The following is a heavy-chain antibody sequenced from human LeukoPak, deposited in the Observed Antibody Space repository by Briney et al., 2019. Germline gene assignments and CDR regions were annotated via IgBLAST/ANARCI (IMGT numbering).Heavy chain of an antibody. D-gene: IGHD3-9*01. J-gene: IGHJ2*01. CDR2: IYYSGST. CDR3: ARTVYYDFLTGRNWYFDF. Sequence: SETLSLTCTVSGGSISSYYWSWIRQPPGKGLEWIGYIYYSGSTNYNPSLKSRVTISVDTSKNQFSLKLSSVTAADTAVYYCARTVYYDFLTGRNWYFDFWGRGTLVTVSS. V-gene: IGHV4-59*08. CDR1: GGSISSYY.